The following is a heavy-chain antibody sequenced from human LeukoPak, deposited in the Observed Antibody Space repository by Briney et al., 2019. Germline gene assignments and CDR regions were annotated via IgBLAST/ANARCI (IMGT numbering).Heavy chain of an antibody. J-gene: IGHJ4*02. V-gene: IGHV1-46*01. CDR1: GYSFTNYY. D-gene: IGHD1-26*01. CDR2: INPSHGTT. Sequence: ASVNLSCKASGYSFTNYYLHWVRQAPGQGLEWMGLINPSHGTTGYAQKFQGRVTITTDTSASTVYMELTRLGSEDTAVYYCARGPPSGTYLPYYFDKWGQGTLVTVSS. CDR3: ARGPPSGTYLPYYFDK.